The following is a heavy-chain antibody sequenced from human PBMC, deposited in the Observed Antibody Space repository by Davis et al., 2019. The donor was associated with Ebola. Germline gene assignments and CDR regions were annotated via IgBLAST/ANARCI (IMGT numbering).Heavy chain of an antibody. Sequence: GESLKISCAASEFTFSSYAMHWVRQAPGKGLEWVAAISYDASNEYHADSMKGRFTISRDNSKNALYLQMNSLRAEDTAVYYCAKGRQQWIDHWGQGTLVTVSS. CDR1: EFTFSSYA. CDR2: ISYDASNE. V-gene: IGHV3-30*18. CDR3: AKGRQQWIDH. J-gene: IGHJ4*02. D-gene: IGHD5-18*01.